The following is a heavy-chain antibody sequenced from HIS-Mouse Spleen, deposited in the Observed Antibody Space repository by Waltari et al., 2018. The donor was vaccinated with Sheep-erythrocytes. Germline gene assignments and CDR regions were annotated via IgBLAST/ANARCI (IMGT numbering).Heavy chain of an antibody. Sequence: EVQLVESGGGLVQPGGSLRLSCAASGFTFSSYWMSWVRQAPGKGLEWVANIKQDGSEKSYVDSVKGRFTISRDNAKNSLYLQMNSLRAEDTAVYYCARESGWDAEYFQHWGQGTLVTVSS. CDR1: GFTFSSYW. CDR3: ARESGWDAEYFQH. CDR2: IKQDGSEK. J-gene: IGHJ1*01. D-gene: IGHD6-19*01. V-gene: IGHV3-7*01.